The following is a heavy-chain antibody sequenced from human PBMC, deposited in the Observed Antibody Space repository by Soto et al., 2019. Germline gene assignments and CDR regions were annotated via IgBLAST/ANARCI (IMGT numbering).Heavy chain of an antibody. CDR1: GYTFTSYY. D-gene: IGHD1-7*01. CDR2: INPSGGST. CDR3: ARGIPATGTTDSGYYMDV. Sequence: ASVKVSCKASGYTFTSYYMHWVRQAPGQGLEWMGIINPSGGSTSYAQKFQGRVTMTRDTSTSTAYMELRSLRSDDTAVYYCARGIPATGTTDSGYYMDVWGKGTTVTVSS. V-gene: IGHV1-46*01. J-gene: IGHJ6*03.